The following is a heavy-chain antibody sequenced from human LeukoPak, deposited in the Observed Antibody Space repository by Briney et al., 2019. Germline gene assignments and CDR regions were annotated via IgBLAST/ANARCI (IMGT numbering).Heavy chain of an antibody. J-gene: IGHJ4*02. CDR3: ARARGRWNQFDY. V-gene: IGHV4-59*01. D-gene: IGHD1-14*01. Sequence: SETLSPTCTVSDGSITSYYWSWIRQPPGKGLEWIGYIYYGENTNYNPSLKSRVTISVDTSKKQFSLKLTSVTAADTAVYYCARARGRWNQFDYWGQGALVTVSS. CDR2: IYYGENT. CDR1: DGSITSYY.